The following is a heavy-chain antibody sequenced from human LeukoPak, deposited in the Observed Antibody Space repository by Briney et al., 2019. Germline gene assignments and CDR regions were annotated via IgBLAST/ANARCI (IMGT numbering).Heavy chain of an antibody. V-gene: IGHV1-2*02. Sequence: GASVKVSCKASGYTFTGYYMHWLRQATGQGLEWMGWINPNSGGTHYAQKFRGRVTITRDTSISTAYIELSRLRSDATAVYYCARFQAAAGFFDYWGQGTLVTVSS. D-gene: IGHD6-13*01. CDR2: INPNSGGT. CDR3: ARFQAAAGFFDY. CDR1: GYTFTGYY. J-gene: IGHJ4*02.